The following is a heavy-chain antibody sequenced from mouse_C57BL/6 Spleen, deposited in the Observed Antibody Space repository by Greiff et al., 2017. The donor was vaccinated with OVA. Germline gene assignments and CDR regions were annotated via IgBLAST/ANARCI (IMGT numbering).Heavy chain of an antibody. D-gene: IGHD2-12*01. CDR3: TRKSNDAVAY. J-gene: IGHJ3*01. Sequence: QVQLKQSGAELVRPGASVTLSCKASGYTFTDYEMHWVKQTPVHGLEWIGAIDPETGGTAYNQKFKGKAILTADKSSSTAYMERRSLTSEDSAVYYCTRKSNDAVAYWGQGTLVTVSA. CDR2: IDPETGGT. V-gene: IGHV1-15*01. CDR1: GYTFTDYE.